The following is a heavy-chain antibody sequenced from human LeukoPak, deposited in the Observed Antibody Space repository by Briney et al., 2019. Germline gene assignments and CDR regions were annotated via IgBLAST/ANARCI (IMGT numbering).Heavy chain of an antibody. D-gene: IGHD3-22*01. V-gene: IGHV3-23*01. Sequence: GGSLRLSCAASGFTFSSYAMSWVRQAPGKGLEWVSAISGSGGSTYYADSVKGRFTISRDNSKNTLFLQMNNLRAEDTAVYYCAKRVTYYYESSGYYHFDYWGQGTLVTVSS. CDR3: AKRVTYYYESSGYYHFDY. CDR2: ISGSGGST. J-gene: IGHJ4*02. CDR1: GFTFSSYA.